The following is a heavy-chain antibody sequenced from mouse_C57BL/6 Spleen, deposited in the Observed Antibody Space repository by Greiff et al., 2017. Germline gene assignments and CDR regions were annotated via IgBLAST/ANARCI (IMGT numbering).Heavy chain of an antibody. CDR1: GFSLTSYG. Sequence: QVQLKESGPGLVQPSQSLSITCTVSGFSLTSYGVHWVRQSPGKGLEWLGVIWSGGSTDYNAAFISRLSISKDNSKSQVFFKMNSLQADDTAIHYCARNLGVTPWYFDVWGTGTTVTVAS. CDR2: IWSGGST. CDR3: ARNLGVTPWYFDV. D-gene: IGHD2-13*01. V-gene: IGHV2-2*01. J-gene: IGHJ1*03.